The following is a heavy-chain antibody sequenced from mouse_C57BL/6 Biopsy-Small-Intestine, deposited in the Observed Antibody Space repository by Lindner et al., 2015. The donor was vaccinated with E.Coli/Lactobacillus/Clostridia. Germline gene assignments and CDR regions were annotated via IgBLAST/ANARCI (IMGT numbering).Heavy chain of an antibody. Sequence: VQLQESGPELVKPGASVKMSCKASGYTFTSYVMHWVKQKPGQSLEWIGYINPYNDGTKYNEKFVGKATLTSDKSSSTAFMELTSLTSEDSAVYYCARGLNWYFDVWGAGTTVTVSS. J-gene: IGHJ1*01. CDR2: INPYNDGT. D-gene: IGHD3-3*01. CDR1: GYTFTSYV. V-gene: IGHV1-14*01. CDR3: ARGLNWYFDV.